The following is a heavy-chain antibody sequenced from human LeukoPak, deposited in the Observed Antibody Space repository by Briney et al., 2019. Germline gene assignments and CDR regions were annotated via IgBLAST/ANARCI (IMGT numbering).Heavy chain of an antibody. V-gene: IGHV3-21*01. CDR2: ISSGSAYI. CDR3: AAISAAGRGGDFDL. D-gene: IGHD6-13*01. J-gene: IGHJ4*02. Sequence: GGSLRLSCAASGFTLSDYTMNWVRQAPGKGLEWVSSISSGSAYIYYADSVKGRFTISRDNAENSLYLQMNTLRAEDTAVYYCAAISAAGRGGDFDLWGQGTLVTVSS. CDR1: GFTLSDYT.